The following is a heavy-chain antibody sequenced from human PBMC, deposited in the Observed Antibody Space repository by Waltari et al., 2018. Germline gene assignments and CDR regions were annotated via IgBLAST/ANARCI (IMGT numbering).Heavy chain of an antibody. V-gene: IGHV4-39*01. J-gene: IGHJ1*01. D-gene: IGHD6-19*01. CDR3: ASDSSGWLVEFQH. CDR2: IYYSGST. Sequence: QVQLQQWGAGLLKPSETLSLTCAVYGGSISSSSYYWGWIRQPPGKGLEWIGSIYYSGSTNYNPSLKSRVTISVDTSKNQFSRKLSSVTAADTAVYYCASDSSGWLVEFQHWGQGTLVTVSS. CDR1: GGSISSSSYY.